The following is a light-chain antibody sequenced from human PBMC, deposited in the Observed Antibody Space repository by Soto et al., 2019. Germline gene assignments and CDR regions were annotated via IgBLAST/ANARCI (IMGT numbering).Light chain of an antibody. Sequence: LTQPASVSGSPGQSITISCTGTSSDVGGYNYVSWYQQHPGKAPKLMIYDVSNRPSGVSNRFSGSKSGNTASLTISGLQAEDEADYYCSSYTSSSTQVFGTGTKVTV. CDR3: SSYTSSSTQV. V-gene: IGLV2-14*01. CDR1: SSDVGGYNY. CDR2: DVS. J-gene: IGLJ1*01.